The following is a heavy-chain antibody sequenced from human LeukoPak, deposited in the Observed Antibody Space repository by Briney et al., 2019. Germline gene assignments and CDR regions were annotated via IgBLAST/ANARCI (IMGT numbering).Heavy chain of an antibody. J-gene: IGHJ4*02. V-gene: IGHV3-66*01. Sequence: GGSLRLSCAASGFTFSSYGMNWVRQAPGKGLEWVSVIYSGGSTYYADSVKGRFTISRDNSKNTLYLQMNSLRAEDTAVYYCARSRYGTTWSSSWEFDYWGQGTLVTVSS. CDR3: ARSRYGTTWSSSWEFDY. CDR2: IYSGGST. CDR1: GFTFSSYG. D-gene: IGHD6-13*01.